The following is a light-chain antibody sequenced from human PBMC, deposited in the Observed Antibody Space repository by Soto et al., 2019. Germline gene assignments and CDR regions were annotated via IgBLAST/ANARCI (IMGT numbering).Light chain of an antibody. CDR1: SSDVGGYNY. Sequence: QSALTQPRSVSGSPGQSVTISCTGTSSDVGGYNYVSWYQQHPGKAPKLMIYDVSKRPSGVPDRFSGSKSGSSASLAISGLQSEDEADYHCSTWDDNLSTWLFGGGTKLTVL. CDR3: STWDDNLSTWL. V-gene: IGLV2-11*01. CDR2: DVS. J-gene: IGLJ3*02.